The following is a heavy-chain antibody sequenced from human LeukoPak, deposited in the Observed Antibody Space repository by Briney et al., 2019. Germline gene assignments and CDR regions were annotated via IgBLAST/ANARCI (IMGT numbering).Heavy chain of an antibody. CDR2: ISAYNSNT. CDR1: GYTFTSYG. J-gene: IGHJ3*02. V-gene: IGHV1-18*01. CDR3: ARAKTLEPTPSNAFDI. Sequence: ASGKVSCKASGYTFTSYGISWVRQAPGQGLEWMGWISAYNSNTNYAQKLQGRVTMTTVTSTNTVYMELRSLTSDDTAVYYCARAKTLEPTPSNAFDIWGQGTMVTVSS. D-gene: IGHD1-1*01.